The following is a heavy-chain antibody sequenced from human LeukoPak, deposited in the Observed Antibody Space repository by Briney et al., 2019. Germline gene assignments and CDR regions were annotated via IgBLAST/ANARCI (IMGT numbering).Heavy chain of an antibody. V-gene: IGHV4-59*01. D-gene: IGHD2-2*01. J-gene: IGHJ5*02. CDR1: GGSISSYY. CDR3: ASGPSPYCSSTSCKDWFDP. Sequence: SETLSLTCTVSGGSISSYYWSWIRQPPGKGLEWIGYIYYSGSTNYNPSLKSRVTISVDTSKNQFSLKLSSVTAADTAVYYCASGPSPYCSSTSCKDWFDPWGQGTLVTVSS. CDR2: IYYSGST.